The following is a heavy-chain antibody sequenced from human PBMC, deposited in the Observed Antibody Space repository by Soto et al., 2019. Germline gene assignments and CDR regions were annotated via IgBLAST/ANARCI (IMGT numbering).Heavy chain of an antibody. CDR2: ISYDGTNK. CDR3: ARDPKTSGGQHWAFNYFDT. V-gene: IGHV3-30-3*01. Sequence: GGSLRLSCAASGFSFSISPMHWVRQAPGKGPEWVALISYDGTNKFYADSVKGRFTISRDNSKSTLYLQVDSLRPEDAAVYYCARDPKTSGGQHWAFNYFDTWGQGTLVTVSS. D-gene: IGHD7-27*01. CDR1: GFSFSISP. J-gene: IGHJ5*02.